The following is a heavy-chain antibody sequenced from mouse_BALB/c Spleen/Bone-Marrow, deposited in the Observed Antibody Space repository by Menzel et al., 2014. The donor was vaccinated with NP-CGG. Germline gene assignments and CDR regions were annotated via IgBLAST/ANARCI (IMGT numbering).Heavy chain of an antibody. CDR1: GFNIKETY. V-gene: IGHV14-3*02. J-gene: IGHJ3*01. CDR3: AGYDYYQAWFAY. Sequence: VQLQQSGAELVKPGASVRLSCTASGFNIKETYMHWGKQRPEQGLEGIGRIDPANGNTKYDPKFQGKATITADTSSNTAYLQLSSLTSEDTAVYYCAGYDYYQAWFAYWGQGTLVTVSA. D-gene: IGHD2-4*01. CDR2: IDPANGNT.